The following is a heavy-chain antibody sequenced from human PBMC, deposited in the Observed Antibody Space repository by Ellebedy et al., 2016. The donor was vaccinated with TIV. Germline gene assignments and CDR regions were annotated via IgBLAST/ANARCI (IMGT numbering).Heavy chain of an antibody. CDR2: INAGNGNT. CDR1: GYTFTDRF. V-gene: IGHV1-3*01. Sequence: AASVKVPCKTSGYTFTDRFVHWVRQAPGQGLEWMGWINAGNGNTKYSQKFQGRVSFARDTSASTAYMEVSNLRFEDTAVYYCEIWAGKSQVFWSGPFDFWGQGTLVTVSS. J-gene: IGHJ4*02. D-gene: IGHD3-3*01. CDR3: EIWAGKSQVFWSGPFDF.